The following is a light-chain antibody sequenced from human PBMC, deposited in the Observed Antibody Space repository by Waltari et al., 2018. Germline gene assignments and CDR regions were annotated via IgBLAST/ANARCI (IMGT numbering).Light chain of an antibody. CDR1: NLGSKG. V-gene: IGLV3-21*02. CDR2: DDS. J-gene: IGLJ3*02. CDR3: QVWDSSSDHLWV. Sequence: SYVLTQPPSVSVAPGQTARITCGGNNLGSKGVHGYQQKPGQAPVLVVYDDSDRPSGIPERFSGSNSGNTATLTISRVEAGDEADYYCQVWDSSSDHLWVFGGGTKLTVL.